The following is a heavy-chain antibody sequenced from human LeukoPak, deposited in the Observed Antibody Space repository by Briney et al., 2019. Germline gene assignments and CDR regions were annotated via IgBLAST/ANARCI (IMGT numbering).Heavy chain of an antibody. D-gene: IGHD2-15*01. CDR1: GFTFSNYW. CDR3: VKNVPSGRDY. J-gene: IGHJ4*02. V-gene: IGHV3-74*01. Sequence: PGGSLRLSCAASGFTFSNYWLHWVRQVPGKGLMWVSRINGDGNRLNYADSVKGRFTISRDNSKNTLYLQMNSLRAEDTAVYYCVKNVPSGRDYWGQGTLVTVSS. CDR2: INGDGNRL.